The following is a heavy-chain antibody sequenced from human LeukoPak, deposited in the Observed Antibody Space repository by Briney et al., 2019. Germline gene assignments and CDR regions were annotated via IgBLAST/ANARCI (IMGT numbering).Heavy chain of an antibody. CDR3: AKRGSSGSYYFDS. V-gene: IGHV3-23*01. CDR2: LNNVGGA. Sequence: GGSLRVSCAASGFTFSSYAMSWVRQAPGKGLEWVSTLNNVGGAFYADSVKGRFTISRDNSKNTLYVQMNSLRADDTAVYYCAKRGSSGSYYFDSWGHGTLVTVSS. CDR1: GFTFSSYA. J-gene: IGHJ4*01. D-gene: IGHD6-19*01.